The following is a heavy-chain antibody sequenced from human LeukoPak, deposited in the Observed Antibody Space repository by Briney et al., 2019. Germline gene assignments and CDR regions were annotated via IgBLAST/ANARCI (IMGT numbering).Heavy chain of an antibody. J-gene: IGHJ4*02. D-gene: IGHD3-10*01. V-gene: IGHV3-21*01. CDR3: ARDRGSGHASDY. Sequence: PGGSLRLSCAASGFTFSTSNMTWVRQAPGKGLEWVSSISSTGSYIYFADSVKGRFTFTRDNAKNSLYLQMNSLRVEDTAVYYCARDRGSGHASDYWGQGTLVTVSS. CDR2: ISSTGSYI. CDR1: GFTFSTSN.